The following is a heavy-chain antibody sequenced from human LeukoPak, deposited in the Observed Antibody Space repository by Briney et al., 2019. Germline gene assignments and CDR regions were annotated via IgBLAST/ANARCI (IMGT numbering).Heavy chain of an antibody. V-gene: IGHV4-39*07. CDR3: ARVHDYVWGSYRYNYYYYMDV. CDR2: IYYSGST. J-gene: IGHJ6*03. Sequence: PSETLSLTCTVSGGSISSSSYYWGWIRQPPGKGLEWIGSIYYSGSTYYNPSLKSRVTISVDTSKNQFSLKLSSVTAADTAVYYCARVHDYVWGSYRYNYYYYMDVWGKGTTVTVSS. D-gene: IGHD3-16*02. CDR1: GGSISSSSYY.